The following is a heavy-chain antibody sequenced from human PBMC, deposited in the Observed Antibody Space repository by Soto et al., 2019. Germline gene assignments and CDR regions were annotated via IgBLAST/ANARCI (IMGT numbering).Heavy chain of an antibody. CDR3: ARDDRRYYDILTGVDN. D-gene: IGHD3-9*01. V-gene: IGHV1-18*04. J-gene: IGHJ4*02. CDR2: ISAYNGNT. CDR1: GYTFTSYG. Sequence: ASVKVSCKASGYTFTSYGISWVRQAPGQGLEWMGWISAYNGNTNYAQKLQGRVTMTTDTSTSTAYMKLRSLRSDDTAVYYCARDDRRYYDILTGVDNWGQGTLVTVSS.